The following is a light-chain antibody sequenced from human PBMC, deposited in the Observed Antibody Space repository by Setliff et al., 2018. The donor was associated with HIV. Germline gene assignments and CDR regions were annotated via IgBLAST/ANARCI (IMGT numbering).Light chain of an antibody. Sequence: QSALTQSASVSGSPGQSITISCTGTSSDVGSYNLVSWYQQHPGKAPKLLIYEVRNRPSGVSNRFSGSKSGNTASLTISGLQAEDEADYYCSSYAISNTLPFGTGTKVTVL. CDR1: SSDVGSYNL. CDR3: SSYAISNTLP. CDR2: EVR. J-gene: IGLJ1*01. V-gene: IGLV2-14*02.